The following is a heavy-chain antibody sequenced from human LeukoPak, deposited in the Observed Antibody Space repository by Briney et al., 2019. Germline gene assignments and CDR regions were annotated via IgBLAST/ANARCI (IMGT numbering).Heavy chain of an antibody. CDR1: GYSISSGYY. V-gene: IGHV4-38-2*02. D-gene: IGHD2-2*01. J-gene: IGHJ4*02. Sequence: SETLSLTCAVSGYSISSGYYWGWIRQPPGKGLEWIGSIYHSGSTYYNPSLKSRVTISVDTSKNQFSLKLSSVTAADTAMYYCARDLGSSDYWGQGTLVTVSS. CDR2: IYHSGST. CDR3: ARDLGSSDY.